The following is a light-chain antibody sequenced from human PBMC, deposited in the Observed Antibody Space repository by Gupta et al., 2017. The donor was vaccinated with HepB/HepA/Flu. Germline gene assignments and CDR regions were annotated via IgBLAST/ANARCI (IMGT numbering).Light chain of an antibody. J-gene: IGLJ2*01. V-gene: IGLV2-23*02. CDR3: CSYAGTTTYVL. Sequence: QSALTPSASVSGSPGQSITISCTGASSDVGSSNLVSWYQQRPVNAPKLLIYEVSKRPSGVSSRFSGSKSGNTASLTISGLQAEDEAGYYCCSYAGTTTYVLFGGGTKLTVL. CDR2: EVS. CDR1: SSDVGSSNL.